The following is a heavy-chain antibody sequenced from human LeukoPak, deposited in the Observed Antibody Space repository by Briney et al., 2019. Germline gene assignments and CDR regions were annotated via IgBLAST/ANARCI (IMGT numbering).Heavy chain of an antibody. CDR2: ISWDGGST. CDR1: GFTFDDYA. V-gene: IGHV3-43D*03. CDR3: AKSGGRFEWEPTFDY. Sequence: GGSLRLSCAASGFTFDDYAMHWVRQAPGKGLEWVSLISWDGGSTYYADSVKGRFTISRDNSKNSLYLQMNSLRAEDTALYYCAKSGGRFEWEPTFDYWGQGTLVTVSS. D-gene: IGHD1-26*01. J-gene: IGHJ4*02.